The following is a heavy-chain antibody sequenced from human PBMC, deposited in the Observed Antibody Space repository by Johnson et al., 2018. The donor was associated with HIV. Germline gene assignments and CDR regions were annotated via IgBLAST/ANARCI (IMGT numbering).Heavy chain of an antibody. V-gene: IGHV3-30*02. J-gene: IGHJ3*02. Sequence: QVQLVESGGGVVQPGESLRLSCAASGFTFSSYAMHWVRQAPGKGLEWVAFIRFDGSNKYYADSVKGRFTISRDNAKNSLYLQMNSLKTEDTAVYYCATLITMFVVVTLDGFEIWGQGTMVTVSS. CDR2: IRFDGSNK. CDR1: GFTFSSYA. CDR3: ATLITMFVVVTLDGFEI. D-gene: IGHD3-22*01.